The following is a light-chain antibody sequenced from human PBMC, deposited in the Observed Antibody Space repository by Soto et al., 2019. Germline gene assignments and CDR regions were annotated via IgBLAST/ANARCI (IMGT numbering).Light chain of an antibody. CDR3: QQYGSSPLT. Sequence: EIVLTQSPATLSLSPGERATLSCRVSQSVSTYLAWYQQRPGQAPRLLVFDASNRATGIPARFSGSGSGTDFTLTISRLEPEDFAVYYCQQYGSSPLTFGGGTKVDIK. CDR1: QSVSTY. CDR2: DAS. V-gene: IGKV3-20*01. J-gene: IGKJ4*01.